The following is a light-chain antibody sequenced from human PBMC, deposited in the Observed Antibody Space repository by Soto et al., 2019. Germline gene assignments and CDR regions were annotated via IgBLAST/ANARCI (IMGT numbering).Light chain of an antibody. CDR2: DVS. V-gene: IGLV2-11*01. CDR3: CSYAGSYTWV. J-gene: IGLJ1*01. Sequence: QSALTQPRSVSGSPGQCVTISCSGTRCDVGGYNFVSWYQHHPGKAPKLMIYDVSKRPSGVPDRFSGSKSGNTASLTISGLQAEDEADYYCCSYAGSYTWVFGPGTKLTVL. CDR1: RCDVGGYNF.